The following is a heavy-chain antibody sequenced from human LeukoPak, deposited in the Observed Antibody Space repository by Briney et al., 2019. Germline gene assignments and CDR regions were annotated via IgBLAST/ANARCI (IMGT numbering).Heavy chain of an antibody. V-gene: IGHV3-30*02. D-gene: IGHD2-2*01. Sequence: GGSLRLSCAASGFTFSNYVMHWVRQAPGKGLEWVAFIRYGGSNKDYADSVKGRFTISRDNSKNTLYLQMNSLRAEDTAVYYCAKSYWDTVVVPSAANYWGQGTLVTVSS. CDR1: GFTFSNYV. CDR3: AKSYWDTVVVPSAANY. J-gene: IGHJ4*02. CDR2: IRYGGSNK.